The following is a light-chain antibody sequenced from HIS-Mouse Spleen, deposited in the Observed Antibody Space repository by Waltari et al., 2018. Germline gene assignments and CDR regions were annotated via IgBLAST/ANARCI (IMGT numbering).Light chain of an antibody. J-gene: IGKJ3*01. Sequence: AIRMTQSPSSFSASTGERVTITCRASQGISSYLAWYQQKPGKAPKLLIYAASTLQSGVPSRFSGSGSGTDFTLTISCLQSEDFATYYCQQYYSYRFTFGPGTKVDIK. CDR1: QGISSY. V-gene: IGKV1-8*01. CDR3: QQYYSYRFT. CDR2: AAS.